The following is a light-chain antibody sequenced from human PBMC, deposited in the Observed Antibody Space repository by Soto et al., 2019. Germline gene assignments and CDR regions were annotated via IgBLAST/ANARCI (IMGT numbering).Light chain of an antibody. J-gene: IGLJ2*01. CDR2: DSD. CDR1: SANIGNNY. Sequence: QSVLTQPPSVSAAPGQKVTISCSGSSANIGNNYVSWYQQLPGTAPKLVIYDSDKRPSEIPDRFSGSKSGTSATLDITGLQTGDEADYYCGAWDGSLSVVLFGGGTKVTVL. V-gene: IGLV1-51*01. CDR3: GAWDGSLSVVL.